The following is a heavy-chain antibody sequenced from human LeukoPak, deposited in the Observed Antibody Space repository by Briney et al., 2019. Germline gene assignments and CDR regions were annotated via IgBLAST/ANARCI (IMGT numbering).Heavy chain of an antibody. Sequence: ASVKVSCKASGYTFTSYGISWVRQAPGQGLEWMGWISAYNGNTNYAQKLQGRVTMTTDTSTSTAYMELRRLRSDDTAVYYCARMTGYYTHRRGVDYWGQGTLVTVSS. CDR2: ISAYNGNT. J-gene: IGHJ4*02. D-gene: IGHD3/OR15-3a*01. CDR3: ARMTGYYTHRRGVDY. CDR1: GYTFTSYG. V-gene: IGHV1-18*01.